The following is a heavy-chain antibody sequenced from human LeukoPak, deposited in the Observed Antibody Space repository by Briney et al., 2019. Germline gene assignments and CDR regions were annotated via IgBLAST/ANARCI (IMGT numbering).Heavy chain of an antibody. Sequence: GGSLRLSCEASGFTVSNNQMSWVRQAPGEGLEWVSVVYSGGGTNYADSVKGRFTISRDNSKNTMYLQMNSLRAEDTAVYYCARGESGSYDYWGQGTLVTVSS. CDR2: VYSGGGT. CDR1: GFTVSNNQ. J-gene: IGHJ4*02. CDR3: ARGESGSYDY. D-gene: IGHD1-26*01. V-gene: IGHV3-66*01.